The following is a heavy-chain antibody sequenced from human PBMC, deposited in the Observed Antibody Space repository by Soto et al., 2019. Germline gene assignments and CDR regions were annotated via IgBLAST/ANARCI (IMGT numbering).Heavy chain of an antibody. Sequence: VQLVESGGGLVQPGGSLRLSCAASGFTFSSYWMSWVRQAPGKGLEWVANIKQDGSEKYYVDSVKGRFTISRDNAKNSLYLQMNSLRAEDTAVYYCARVRLDFYDFWSGYFWFDPWGQGTLVTVSS. CDR1: GFTFSSYW. V-gene: IGHV3-7*03. CDR3: ARVRLDFYDFWSGYFWFDP. J-gene: IGHJ5*02. CDR2: IKQDGSEK. D-gene: IGHD3-3*01.